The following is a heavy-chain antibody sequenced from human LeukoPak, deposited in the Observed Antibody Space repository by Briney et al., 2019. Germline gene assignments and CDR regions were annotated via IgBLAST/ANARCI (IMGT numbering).Heavy chain of an antibody. D-gene: IGHD3-16*01. J-gene: IGHJ5*02. Sequence: NPSETLSLTCTVSGGSINSYYWTWIRQPPGKGLEWIGNIYNSGNTNYNPSLKSRVTISVDTSKNQFSLKLNSVTAADTAVYYCARESGSYLWRSWLNPWGQGTLVTVSS. CDR3: ARESGSYLWRSWLNP. CDR2: IYNSGNT. V-gene: IGHV4-59*01. CDR1: GGSINSYY.